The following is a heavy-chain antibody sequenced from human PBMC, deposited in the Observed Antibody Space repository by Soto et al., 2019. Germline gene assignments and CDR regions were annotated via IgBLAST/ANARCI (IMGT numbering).Heavy chain of an antibody. CDR3: ASRGSGSYYDY. Sequence: EVQLLESGGGLVQPGGSLRLSCAASGFTFSSYAMRWVRQAPGKGLEWVSAISGSGGSTYYADSVKGRFTISRDNSKNTLYLQMNSLRAEDTAVYDCASRGSGSYYDYWGQGTLVTVSS. CDR2: ISGSGGST. D-gene: IGHD1-26*01. CDR1: GFTFSSYA. J-gene: IGHJ4*02. V-gene: IGHV3-23*01.